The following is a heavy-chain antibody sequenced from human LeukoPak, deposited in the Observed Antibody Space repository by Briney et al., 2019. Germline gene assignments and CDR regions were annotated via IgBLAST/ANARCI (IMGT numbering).Heavy chain of an antibody. CDR1: GYTFTSYY. V-gene: IGHV1-46*01. J-gene: IGHJ4*02. CDR3: ARDLSPQSVPAAMPGDY. Sequence: ASVKVSCKASGYTFTSYYMHWVRQAPGQGLEWMGIINPSGGSTSYAQKFQGRVTMTRDTSTSTVYMELSSLRSEDTAVYYCARDLSPQSVPAAMPGDYWGRGTLVTVSS. CDR2: INPSGGST. D-gene: IGHD2-2*01.